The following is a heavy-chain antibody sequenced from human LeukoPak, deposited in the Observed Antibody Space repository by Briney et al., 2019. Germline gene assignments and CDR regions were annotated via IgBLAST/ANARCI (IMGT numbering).Heavy chain of an antibody. J-gene: IGHJ4*02. CDR2: FVGGDTT. D-gene: IGHD3-3*01. CDR3: AKQARYSNFWSGYLYYFDS. Sequence: PGGSLRLSCAASGFTFNNYAASWVRQAPGKGLEWVSAFVGGDTTYYADSVKGRFTISRDNSRNTLYQQMNTLRAEDTAVYYCAKQARYSNFWSGYLYYFDSWGRGTLVTVSS. V-gene: IGHV3-23*01. CDR1: GFTFNNYA.